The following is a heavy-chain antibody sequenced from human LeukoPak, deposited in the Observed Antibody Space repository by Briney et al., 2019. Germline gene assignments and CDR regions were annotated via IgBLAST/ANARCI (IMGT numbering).Heavy chain of an antibody. CDR1: GFTFSNYA. J-gene: IGHJ4*02. CDR3: AREGSGNSY. CDR2: IYSGGST. D-gene: IGHD4-23*01. Sequence: PGGSLRLSCGASGFTFSNYAMTWVRQAPGKGLEWVSVIYSGGSTYYADSVKGRFTISRDNSKNTLYLQMNSLRAEDTAVYYCAREGSGNSYWGQGTLVTVSS. V-gene: IGHV3-23*03.